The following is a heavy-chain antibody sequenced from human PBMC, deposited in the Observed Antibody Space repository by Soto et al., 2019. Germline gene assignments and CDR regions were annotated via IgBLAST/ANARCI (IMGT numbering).Heavy chain of an antibody. CDR1: GVSISSYY. CDR3: AKLEYSSSPLYMDV. J-gene: IGHJ6*03. Sequence: TLSLTCTVSGVSISSYYWSWIRQPPGKGLEWIGYIYYSGSTNYNPSLKSRVTISVDTSKNQFSLKLSSVTAADTAVYYCAKLEYSSSPLYMDVWGKGTTVTVSS. CDR2: IYYSGST. V-gene: IGHV4-59*01. D-gene: IGHD6-6*01.